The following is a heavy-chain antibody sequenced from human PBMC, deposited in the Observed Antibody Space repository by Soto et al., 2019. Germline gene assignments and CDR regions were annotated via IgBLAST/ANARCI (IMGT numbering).Heavy chain of an antibody. CDR1: GGSISSGGYY. D-gene: IGHD3-9*01. J-gene: IGHJ4*02. V-gene: IGHV4-31*03. CDR2: IYYSGST. CDR3: ARGGVFDWLLYPEALDY. Sequence: QVQLQESGPGLVKPSQTLSLTCTVSGGSISSGGYYWSWIRQHPGKGLEWIGYIYYSGSTYYNPSLKSRVTISVDTSKNQFSLKLSSVTAADTAVYYCARGGVFDWLLYPEALDYWGQGTLVTVSS.